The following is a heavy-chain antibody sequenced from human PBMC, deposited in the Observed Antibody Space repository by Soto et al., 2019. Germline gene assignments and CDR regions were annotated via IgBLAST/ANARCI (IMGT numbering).Heavy chain of an antibody. CDR1: GFTFSPYS. J-gene: IGHJ6*02. Sequence: DVQLVESGGGLVKPGESLRLSCAASGFTFSPYSMNWVRQAPGKALEWVSSISCSSSYIYYADSVKGRFTISRDNAKNSLYLQMNSLRAEDTAVYYCARVVDYCDPYYYYGMDVWGQGTTVTVSS. CDR2: ISCSSSYI. CDR3: ARVVDYCDPYYYYGMDV. D-gene: IGHD3-22*01. V-gene: IGHV3-21*01.